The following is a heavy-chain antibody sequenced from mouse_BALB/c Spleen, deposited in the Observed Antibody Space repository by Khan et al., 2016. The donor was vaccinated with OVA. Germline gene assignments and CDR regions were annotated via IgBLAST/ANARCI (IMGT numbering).Heavy chain of an antibody. CDR3: AKKARRIN. CDR2: INSNGGST. J-gene: IGHJ2*01. V-gene: IGHV5-6-3*01. Sequence: EVELVESGGGLVQPGGSLKLSCAASGFTFSSYDMSWVRQTPDKRLELVATINSNGGSTYYPDSVKGRFTTSRDNAKNTLYLQMSSLKSEDTAMYYCAKKARRINWGQGTTLTVSS. CDR1: GFTFSSYD.